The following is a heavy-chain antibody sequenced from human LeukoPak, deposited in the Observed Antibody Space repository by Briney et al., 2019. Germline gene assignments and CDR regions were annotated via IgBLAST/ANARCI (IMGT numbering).Heavy chain of an antibody. V-gene: IGHV3-23*01. D-gene: IGHD3-10*01. CDR3: AKEASGYGYYFDY. Sequence: PGGSLRLSCATSGFTFSNYAIHWVRQTPGKGLEWVSVISDSGGTTFYADSVKGRFTISRDNSKNTLYLQMNSLRAEDTAVYYCAKEASGYGYYFDYWGQGTLVTVSS. CDR2: ISDSGGTT. J-gene: IGHJ4*02. CDR1: GFTFSNYA.